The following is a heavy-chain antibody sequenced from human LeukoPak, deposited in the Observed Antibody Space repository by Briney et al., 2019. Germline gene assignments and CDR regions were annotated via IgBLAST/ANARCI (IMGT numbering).Heavy chain of an antibody. Sequence: SETLSLTCTVSGGSISSGSYYWSWIRQPAGKGLEWIGRIYTSGSTNYNPSLKSRVTISVDTSKNQFSLKLTSVTAADTAVYYCARQTGSGLFTLPGGQGTLVTVSS. J-gene: IGHJ4*02. V-gene: IGHV4-61*02. CDR1: GGSISSGSYY. CDR3: ARQTGSGLFTLP. D-gene: IGHD3/OR15-3a*01. CDR2: IYTSGST.